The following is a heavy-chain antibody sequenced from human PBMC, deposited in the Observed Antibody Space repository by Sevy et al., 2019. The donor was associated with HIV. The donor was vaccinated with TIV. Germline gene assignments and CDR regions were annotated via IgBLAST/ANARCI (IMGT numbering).Heavy chain of an antibody. CDR2: MFYSGTT. V-gene: IGHV4-39*01. D-gene: IGHD3-22*01. CDR3: ARQGSTTMAVVI. J-gene: IGHJ4*02. Sequence: SETLSLTCTVSGGSISSSSYYWGWIRQPPGKGLEWIATMFYSGTTYYNPSLKSRVTISVDTSKNQLSLKVSSVTAADTAVYYCARQGSTTMAVVIWGQGTLVTVSS. CDR1: GGSISSSSYY.